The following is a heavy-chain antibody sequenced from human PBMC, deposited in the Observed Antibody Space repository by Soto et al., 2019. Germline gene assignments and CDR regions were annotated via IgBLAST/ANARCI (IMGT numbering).Heavy chain of an antibody. Sequence: QVQLVQSGAEVKKPGASVKVSCKASGYTFTSYAMHWVRQAPGQRLEWMGWINAGNGNTKYSQKFQGRVTITRDTSASTAYMELSSLRSEDTAVYYCARDGDYGDYTRFSEDDYWGQGTLVTVSS. CDR1: GYTFTSYA. J-gene: IGHJ4*02. CDR3: ARDGDYGDYTRFSEDDY. V-gene: IGHV1-3*01. CDR2: INAGNGNT. D-gene: IGHD4-17*01.